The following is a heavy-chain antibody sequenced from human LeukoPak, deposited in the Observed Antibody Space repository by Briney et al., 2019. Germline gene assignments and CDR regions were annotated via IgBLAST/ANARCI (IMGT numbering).Heavy chain of an antibody. V-gene: IGHV3-23*01. Sequence: GGSLRLSCAASGLTFSSSAMGWVRQAPGKGLEWVSTISGDGDNTYYADSVRGRFTISRDNSKNPLYLQMNSLRAEDTAFYYCAARPPIIVGGPFHYWGRGTLVSVSS. J-gene: IGHJ4*02. D-gene: IGHD1-26*01. CDR3: AARPPIIVGGPFHY. CDR2: ISGDGDNT. CDR1: GLTFSSSA.